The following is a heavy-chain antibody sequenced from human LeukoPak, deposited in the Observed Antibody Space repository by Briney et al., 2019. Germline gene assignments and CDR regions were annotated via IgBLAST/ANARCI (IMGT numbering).Heavy chain of an antibody. Sequence: PSETLSLTCTVSGASISSDYWSWIRQPPGKGLEWIAYIYYSGSTNYNPSLKSRVTISADTSKNQFSLKLTAVTAADTAVYYCARFYYDSSGYWSLRAFDIWGQGTMVTVSS. J-gene: IGHJ3*02. CDR3: ARFYYDSSGYWSLRAFDI. D-gene: IGHD3-22*01. CDR1: GASISSDY. CDR2: IYYSGST. V-gene: IGHV4-59*01.